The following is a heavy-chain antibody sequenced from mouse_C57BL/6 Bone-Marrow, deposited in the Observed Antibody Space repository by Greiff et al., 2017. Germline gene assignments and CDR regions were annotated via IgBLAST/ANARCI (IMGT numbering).Heavy chain of an antibody. CDR3: TRGGSTFDY. CDR1: GFTFSSYA. Sequence: EVKLQESGEGLVKPGGSLKLSCAASGFTFSSYAMSWVRQTPEKRLEWVAYISSGGDYIYYADTVKGRFTISRDKARNTLYLQMSSLKSEDTAMYYCTRGGSTFDYWGQGTTLTVSS. J-gene: IGHJ2*01. D-gene: IGHD1-1*01. V-gene: IGHV5-9-1*02. CDR2: ISSGGDYI.